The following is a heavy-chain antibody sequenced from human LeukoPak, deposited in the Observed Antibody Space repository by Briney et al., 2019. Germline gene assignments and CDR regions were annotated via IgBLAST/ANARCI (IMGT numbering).Heavy chain of an antibody. J-gene: IGHJ4*02. V-gene: IGHV1-2*02. CDR3: ATGSSVGRSSGGGFDY. CDR2: INPNNGAT. CDR1: GNTFTDYF. D-gene: IGHD6-6*01. Sequence: GASVKVSCKASGNTFTDYFMHWVRQAPGQGLEWMGCINPNNGATFYAQKFQGRVTMTEDTSTDTAYMELSSLRSEDTAVYYCATGSSVGRSSGGGFDYWGQGTLVTVSS.